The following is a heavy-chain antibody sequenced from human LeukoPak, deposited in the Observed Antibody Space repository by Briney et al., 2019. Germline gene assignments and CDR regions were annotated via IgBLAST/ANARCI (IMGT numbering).Heavy chain of an antibody. V-gene: IGHV3-23*01. CDR1: GFTFSSYA. D-gene: IGHD6-13*01. CDR3: AKEGSWEQQLVLFYFDY. J-gene: IGHJ4*02. CDR2: IGESGDNT. Sequence: GGSLRLSCAASGFTFSSYAMSWVRQAPGKGLEWVSGIGESGDNTYYADSVKGRFTISRDNSKNTLYLQMNSLRAEDTAVYYCAKEGSWEQQLVLFYFDYWGQGTLVTVSS.